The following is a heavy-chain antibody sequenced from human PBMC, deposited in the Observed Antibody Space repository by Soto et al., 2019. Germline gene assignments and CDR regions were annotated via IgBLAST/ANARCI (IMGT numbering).Heavy chain of an antibody. Sequence: QVQLQESGPGLVKPSQTLSLTCTVSGGSISSGDYKWSWIRQPPGKGLEWIGYIYYSGYTYNNPSLKSRVTISVDTSKHQFSLKLSSVTAADTAVYYCARSGDYGAFDYWGQGTLVTVSS. D-gene: IGHD4-17*01. CDR1: GGSISSGDYK. CDR3: ARSGDYGAFDY. CDR2: IYYSGYT. J-gene: IGHJ4*02. V-gene: IGHV4-30-4*01.